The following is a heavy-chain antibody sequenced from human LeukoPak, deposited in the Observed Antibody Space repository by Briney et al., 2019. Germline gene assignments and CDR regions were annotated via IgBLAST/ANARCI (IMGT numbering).Heavy chain of an antibody. J-gene: IGHJ5*02. CDR2: ISGSGGST. D-gene: IGHD1-26*01. V-gene: IGHV3-23*01. CDR1: EFTFSNYA. CDR3: AKAQSGSYSYNWFDP. Sequence: GGSLRLSCAAPEFTFSNYAMSWVRQAPGKGLEWVSAISGSGGSTFYADSVKGRFTISRDISKNTLYLQMNSLRAEDTAVYYCAKAQSGSYSYNWFDPWGQGTLVTVSS.